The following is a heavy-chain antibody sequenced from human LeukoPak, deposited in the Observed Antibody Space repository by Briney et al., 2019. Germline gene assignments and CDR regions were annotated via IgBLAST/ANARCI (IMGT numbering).Heavy chain of an antibody. CDR1: GYTFTSYD. Sequence: VASVKVSCKASGYTFTSYDINWVRQATGQGLEWMGWMNPNSGNTGHAQKFQGRVTITRNTSISTAYMELSSLRSEDTAVYYCARGRTGYSSIWFDPWGQGTLVTVSS. D-gene: IGHD6-13*01. CDR2: MNPNSGNT. V-gene: IGHV1-8*03. J-gene: IGHJ5*02. CDR3: ARGRTGYSSIWFDP.